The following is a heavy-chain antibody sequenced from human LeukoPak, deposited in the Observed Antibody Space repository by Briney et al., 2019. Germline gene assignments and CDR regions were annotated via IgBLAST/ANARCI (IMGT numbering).Heavy chain of an antibody. CDR2: ISYDGSNK. CDR1: GFTFSSYA. D-gene: IGHD6-6*01. V-gene: IGHV3-30*04. J-gene: IGHJ4*02. Sequence: PGGSLRLSCAASGFTFSSYAKHWVRQAPGKGLEWVAVISYDGSNKYYADSVKGRFTISRDNSKNTLYLQMNSLRAEDTAVYYCARVVAARHHIDYWGQGTLVTVSS. CDR3: ARVVAARHHIDY.